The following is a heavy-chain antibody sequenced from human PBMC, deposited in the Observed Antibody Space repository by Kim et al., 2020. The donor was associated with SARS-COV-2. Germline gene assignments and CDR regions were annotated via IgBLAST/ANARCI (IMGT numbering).Heavy chain of an antibody. CDR3: ATTDFLTGYCN. CDR1: GGSISSSSYY. Sequence: SETLSLTCTVSGGSISSSSYYWGWIRQPPGKGLEWIGSIYYSGSTYYNPSLKSRVTISVDTSKNQFSLKLSSVTAADTAVYYCATTDFLTGYCNWGQGTLVTVSS. D-gene: IGHD3-9*01. V-gene: IGHV4-39*01. CDR2: IYYSGST. J-gene: IGHJ4*02.